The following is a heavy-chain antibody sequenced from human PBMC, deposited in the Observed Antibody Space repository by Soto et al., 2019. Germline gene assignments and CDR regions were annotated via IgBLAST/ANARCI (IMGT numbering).Heavy chain of an antibody. D-gene: IGHD1-1*01. J-gene: IGHJ4*02. CDR1: GYTFTSYA. Sequence: QVQLVQSGAEEKKPGASVKVSCKASGYTFTSYAMHWVRQAPGQRLEWMGWINAGNGNTKYSQKFQGRVTITRDTSASTAYMKLSSLRSEDTAVYHWARADWTDVLGYWGQGTLVTVSS. V-gene: IGHV1-3*05. CDR2: INAGNGNT. CDR3: ARADWTDVLGY.